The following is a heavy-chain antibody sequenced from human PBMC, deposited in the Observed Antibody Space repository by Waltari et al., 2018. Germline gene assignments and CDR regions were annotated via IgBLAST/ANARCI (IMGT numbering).Heavy chain of an antibody. V-gene: IGHV3-21*01. CDR2: VSSRTTYK. Sequence: EVQLEESGGGLVKPGGSLRLSCAASGFNFKNYTMTWVRQDPGKGLEWGSSVSSRTTYKYYADSVKGRFTISRDNAKNSLYLQMNSLRAEDTAVYYCARGILRSSEWLLMDYCEYWGQGALVTVSS. CDR3: ARGILRSSEWLLMDYCEY. J-gene: IGHJ4*02. D-gene: IGHD3-3*01. CDR1: GFNFKNYT.